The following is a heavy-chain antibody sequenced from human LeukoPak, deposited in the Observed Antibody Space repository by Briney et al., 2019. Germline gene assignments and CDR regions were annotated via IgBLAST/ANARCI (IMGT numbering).Heavy chain of an antibody. CDR3: ARDPEGYKTVDY. J-gene: IGHJ4*02. CDR1: GFTVSSNY. CDR2: IYNDDST. Sequence: PGGSLRLSCAASGFTVSSNYINWVRQAPGKGLEWVSLIYNDDSTYYADSVKGRFTISRDNSKNSLYLQMNSLRAEDTAVYYCARDPEGYKTVDYWGQGTLVTVSS. V-gene: IGHV3-53*01. D-gene: IGHD1-14*01.